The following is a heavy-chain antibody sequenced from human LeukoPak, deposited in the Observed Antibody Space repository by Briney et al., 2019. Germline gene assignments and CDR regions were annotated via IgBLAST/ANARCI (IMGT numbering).Heavy chain of an antibody. D-gene: IGHD3-16*01. V-gene: IGHV3-23*01. CDR3: ARDSFATFYGVWDY. J-gene: IGHJ4*02. CDR2: ISGSGDST. CDR1: GFTFSNYA. Sequence: PGGSLRLSCAASGFTFSNYAMSWVRQAPGGSLGWVSAISGSGDSTYYAVSVKGRFSISRDNSRNTLFLQMNSVRAEDTAVYYCARDSFATFYGVWDYWGQGTPITVSS.